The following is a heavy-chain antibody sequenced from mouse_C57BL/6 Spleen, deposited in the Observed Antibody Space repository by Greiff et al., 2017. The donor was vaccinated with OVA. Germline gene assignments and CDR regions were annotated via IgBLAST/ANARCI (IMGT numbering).Heavy chain of an antibody. CDR3: ARQAIYDYGDGYYAMDY. V-gene: IGHV1-42*01. Sequence: EVQLQQSGPELVKPGASVKISCKASGYSFTGYYMNWVKQSPEKSLEWIGEINPSTGGTTYNQKFKAKATLTVDKSSSTAYMQLKSLTSEDSAVYYCARQAIYDYGDGYYAMDYWGQGTSVTVSS. D-gene: IGHD2-4*01. CDR2: INPSTGGT. CDR1: GYSFTGYY. J-gene: IGHJ4*01.